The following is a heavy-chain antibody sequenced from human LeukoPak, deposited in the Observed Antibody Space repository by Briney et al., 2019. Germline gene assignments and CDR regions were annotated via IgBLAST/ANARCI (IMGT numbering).Heavy chain of an antibody. Sequence: GSLRLSCAASGFTFSSYSMNWIRQPPGKGLEWIGEINHSGSTNYNPSLKSRVTISVDTSKNQFSLKLSSVTAGDTAVYYCARGLDRSSDYWGQGTLVTVSS. J-gene: IGHJ4*02. D-gene: IGHD6-6*01. CDR3: ARGLDRSSDY. CDR2: INHSGST. V-gene: IGHV4-34*01. CDR1: GFTFSSYS.